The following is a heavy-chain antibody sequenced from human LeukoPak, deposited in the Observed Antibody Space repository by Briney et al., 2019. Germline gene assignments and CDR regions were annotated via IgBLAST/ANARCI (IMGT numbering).Heavy chain of an antibody. V-gene: IGHV4-4*07. CDR1: GGSISSYY. J-gene: IGHJ4*02. D-gene: IGHD3-22*01. Sequence: SETLSLTCTVSGGSISSYYWSWIRQPAGKGLEWIGRIYTSGSTNYNPSLKSRVTMTVDTPRNQFSLKRNSVTAADTAVYYCARDRHYYDSSGYFPAFAYWGQGTLVTVSS. CDR2: IYTSGST. CDR3: ARDRHYYDSSGYFPAFAY.